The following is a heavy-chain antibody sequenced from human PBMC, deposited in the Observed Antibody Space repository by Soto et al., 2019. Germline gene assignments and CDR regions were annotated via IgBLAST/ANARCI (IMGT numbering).Heavy chain of an antibody. Sequence: ASVKVSCKVSGYTLTELSMHWVRQAPGKGLEWMGGFDPEDGETIYAQKFQGRVTMTEDTFTHTAYMELSSLRSEDTAVYYCKTFSGYDNWFDPWGQGTLVTVSS. CDR2: FDPEDGET. CDR1: GYTLTELS. V-gene: IGHV1-24*01. J-gene: IGHJ5*02. D-gene: IGHD5-12*01. CDR3: KTFSGYDNWFDP.